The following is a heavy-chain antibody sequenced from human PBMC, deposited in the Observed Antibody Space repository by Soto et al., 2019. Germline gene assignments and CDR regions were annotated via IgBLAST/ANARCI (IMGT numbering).Heavy chain of an antibody. V-gene: IGHV1-69*13. J-gene: IGHJ6*02. CDR2: IIPIFGTA. Sequence: SVKVSCKASGGTFSSYAISWVRQAPGQGLEWMGGIIPIFGTANYAQKFQDRVTITADESTSTAYMELSSLRSEDTAVYYCARVPPGSSGWYTGEDYYYYGMDVWGQGTTVTVSS. CDR3: ARVPPGSSGWYTGEDYYYYGMDV. CDR1: GGTFSSYA. D-gene: IGHD6-19*01.